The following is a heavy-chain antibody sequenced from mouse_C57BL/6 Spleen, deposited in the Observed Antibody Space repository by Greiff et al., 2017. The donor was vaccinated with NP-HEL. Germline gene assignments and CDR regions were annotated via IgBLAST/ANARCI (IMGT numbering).Heavy chain of an antibody. J-gene: IGHJ4*01. CDR3: ESGPPEGLDYAGAMDY. CDR2: INPSSGYT. V-gene: IGHV1-7*01. D-gene: IGHD2-4*01. Sequence: VQLQQSGAELAKPGASVKLSCKASGYTFTSYWMHWVKQRPGQGLEWIGYINPSSGYTKYNQKFKDKATLTADKSSSTAYMQLSSLTSEDSAVLSSESGPPEGLDYAGAMDYWGQGTSVTVSS. CDR1: GYTFTSYW.